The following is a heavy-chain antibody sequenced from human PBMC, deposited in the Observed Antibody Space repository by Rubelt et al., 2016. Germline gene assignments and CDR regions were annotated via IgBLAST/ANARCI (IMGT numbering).Heavy chain of an antibody. D-gene: IGHD3-3*01. CDR3: ARGDVWSGYYGRYGMDA. CDR1: GGSISRSSYY. Sequence: QLQLQESGPGLVKPSETLSLTCTVSGGSISRSSYYWGWIRQPPGKGLEWIGSIYYSGSTYYNPSLKSRVTISVDTSKNQFSRRLGSVTAADTAVDYCARGDVWSGYYGRYGMDAWGQGTTVTVSS. V-gene: IGHV4-39*07. CDR2: IYYSGST. J-gene: IGHJ6*02.